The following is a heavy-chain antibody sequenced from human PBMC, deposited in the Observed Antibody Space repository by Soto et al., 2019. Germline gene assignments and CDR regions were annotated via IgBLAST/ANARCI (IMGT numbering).Heavy chain of an antibody. D-gene: IGHD5-12*01. V-gene: IGHV5-51*01. CDR1: GYSFTSYW. CDR3: AIHSTGYEDS. Sequence: ECLKISCKGSGYSFTSYWIGWVRQMPGKGLEWMGIIHPSDFDTRYSPSFQGQVTISADKSIGTAYLQWSSLRASDTAMYYCAIHSTGYEDSWGQGTLVTVSS. J-gene: IGHJ1*01. CDR2: IHPSDFDT.